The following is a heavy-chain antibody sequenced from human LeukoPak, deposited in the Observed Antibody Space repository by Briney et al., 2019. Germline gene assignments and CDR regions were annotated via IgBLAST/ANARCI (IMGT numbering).Heavy chain of an antibody. CDR3: ARALDV. J-gene: IGHJ6*04. CDR1: GLSFDTYA. Sequence: GGSLRLSCVYSGLSFDTYAMHGLRQAPGKGGEWVAAISYDGSYTYYRDSVRGRFNISRDNSKNTMYLQMNSLRAEDTAMYYCARALDVWGKGTTVTVSS. CDR2: ISYDGSYT. V-gene: IGHV3-30*04.